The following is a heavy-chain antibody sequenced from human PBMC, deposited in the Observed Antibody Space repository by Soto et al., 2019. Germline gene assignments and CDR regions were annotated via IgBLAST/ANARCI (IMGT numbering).Heavy chain of an antibody. CDR2: INSSGSTI. V-gene: IGHV3-11*01. Sequence: GGSLRLSCAASGFTFSNYYMHWVRQAPGKGLVWVSYINSSGSTIYYADSVKGRFTISRDNAKNSLYLQMNSLRAEDTAVYYCAREFGIAARPPYWGQGTLVTVSS. J-gene: IGHJ4*02. CDR3: AREFGIAARPPY. D-gene: IGHD6-6*01. CDR1: GFTFSNYY.